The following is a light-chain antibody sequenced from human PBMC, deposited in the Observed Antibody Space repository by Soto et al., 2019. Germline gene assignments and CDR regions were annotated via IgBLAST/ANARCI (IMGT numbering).Light chain of an antibody. CDR2: GAS. Sequence: EIVLTQSPGTLSLSPGERATLSCRASQSVDSNYLAWYQQKPGQAPRLLIYGASSRATGVPDRFSGSGSGTDFTLTISRLEPEDFALYYGQQYHRSPPSWTFGQGTKVEIK. V-gene: IGKV3-20*01. J-gene: IGKJ1*01. CDR3: QQYHRSPPSWT. CDR1: QSVDSNY.